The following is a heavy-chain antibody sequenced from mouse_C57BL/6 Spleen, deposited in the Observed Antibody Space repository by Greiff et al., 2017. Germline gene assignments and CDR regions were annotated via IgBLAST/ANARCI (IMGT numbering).Heavy chain of an antibody. CDR2: IDPEDGDT. CDR1: GFNIKDYY. J-gene: IGHJ3*01. D-gene: IGHD1-1*01. CDR3: SYYGSSTFAY. V-gene: IGHV14-1*01. Sequence: EVKLQESGAELVRPGASVKLSCTASGFNIKDYYMHWVKQRPEQGLEWIGRIDPEDGDTEYAPKFQGKATMTADTSSNTAYLQLSSLTSEDTAVYYCSYYGSSTFAYWGQGTLVTVSA.